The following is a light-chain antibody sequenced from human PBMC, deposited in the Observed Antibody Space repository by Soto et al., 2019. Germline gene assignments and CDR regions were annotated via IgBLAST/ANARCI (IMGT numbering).Light chain of an antibody. Sequence: QSALTQPASVSGSPGQSITISCTGTSSDVGFYNYVSWYQQHPGKAPKLMISDVTNRPSGVSDRFSGSKSGNTASLTISGLQTEDEADYYCMSYTSSITYVFGTGTKLTVL. J-gene: IGLJ1*01. CDR1: SSDVGFYNY. CDR2: DVT. V-gene: IGLV2-14*01. CDR3: MSYTSSITYV.